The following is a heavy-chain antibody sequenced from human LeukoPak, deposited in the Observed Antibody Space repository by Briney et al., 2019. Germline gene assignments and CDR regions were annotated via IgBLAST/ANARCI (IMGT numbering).Heavy chain of an antibody. Sequence: SETLSLTCTVSGGSISSSSYYWGWIRQPPGKGLEWIGSIYYSGSTYYNPSLKSRVTISVDTSKNQFSLKLSSVTAADTAVYYCARISVRGVITTTDYWGQGTLVTVSS. V-gene: IGHV4-39*07. CDR3: ARISVRGVITTTDY. J-gene: IGHJ4*02. CDR2: IYYSGST. D-gene: IGHD3-10*01. CDR1: GGSISSSSYY.